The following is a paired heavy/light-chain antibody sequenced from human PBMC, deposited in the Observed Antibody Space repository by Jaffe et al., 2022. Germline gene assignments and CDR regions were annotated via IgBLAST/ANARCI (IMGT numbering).Light chain of an antibody. J-gene: IGKJ2*01. Sequence: DIVMTQTPLSSPVTLGQPASISCRSSQSLVDSDGNTYLSWLHQRPGQPPRLLIYQISKRFSGVPDRFSGSGAGTDFTLKISRAEAEDVGVYYCMQGSQFPHTFGQGTKLEIK. CDR2: QIS. V-gene: IGKV2-24*01. CDR3: MQGSQFPHT. CDR1: QSLVDSDGNTY.
Heavy chain of an antibody. CDR2: MRGDGTQK. Sequence: EVQLVESGGALVQPGGSLRLSCTASGFSFSDYWMDWVRQAPGKGLEWVANMRGDGTQKDYADSVRGRFTISRDNAKNSLYLQMNSLRPEDTAIYYCARHVVYCFDSWGQGTLVTVSS. CDR1: GFSFSDYW. D-gene: IGHD3-16*01. V-gene: IGHV3-7*01. CDR3: ARHVVYCFDS. J-gene: IGHJ4*02.